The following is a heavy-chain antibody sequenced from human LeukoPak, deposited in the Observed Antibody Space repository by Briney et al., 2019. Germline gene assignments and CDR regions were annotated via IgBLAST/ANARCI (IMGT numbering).Heavy chain of an antibody. CDR1: GGSVSSGNYY. V-gene: IGHV4-61*01. CDR2: ISYSGST. J-gene: IGHJ5*02. CDR3: ARHSFRAPKKNDAAGIGNWFDP. D-gene: IGHD6-13*01. Sequence: SETLSLTCTVSGGSVSSGNYYWSWIRQPPGKGLEWVGYISYSGSTNYNPSLKSRVTISVDTSKNQFSLKLSSVTAADTAVYYCARHSFRAPKKNDAAGIGNWFDPWGQGTLVTVSS.